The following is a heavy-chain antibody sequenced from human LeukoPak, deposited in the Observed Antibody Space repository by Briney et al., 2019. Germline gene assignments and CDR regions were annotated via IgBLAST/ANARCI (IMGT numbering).Heavy chain of an antibody. CDR3: TTFGPRGYYDSSGYFSDALDI. CDR2: IESKTDGGTT. D-gene: IGHD3-22*01. J-gene: IGHJ3*02. V-gene: IGHV3-15*04. Sequence: GGSLRLSCAASGFTFSNAWMSWVRQAPGKGLEWVGRIESKTDGGTTDYAAPVKGRFTISRDDSKNTLYLQMNSLKTEDTAVYYCTTFGPRGYYDSSGYFSDALDIWGQGTMVTVSS. CDR1: GFTFSNAW.